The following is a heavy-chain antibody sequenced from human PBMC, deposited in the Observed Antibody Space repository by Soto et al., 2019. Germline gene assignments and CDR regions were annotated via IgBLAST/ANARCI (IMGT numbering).Heavy chain of an antibody. CDR2: ISGSGGST. J-gene: IGHJ4*02. CDR1: GFTFSSYG. V-gene: IGHV3-23*01. D-gene: IGHD1-26*01. Sequence: PGGSLRLSCAASGFTFSSYGMHWVRQAPGKGLEWVSAISGSGGSTYYADSVKGRFTISRDNSKNTLYLQMNSLRAEDTAVYYCAKEGGYSKKKMIDWGQGTLVTVSS. CDR3: AKEGGYSKKKMID.